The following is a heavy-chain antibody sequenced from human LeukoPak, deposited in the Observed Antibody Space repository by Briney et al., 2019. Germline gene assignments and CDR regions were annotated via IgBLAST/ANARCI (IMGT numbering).Heavy chain of an antibody. CDR2: INHSGST. J-gene: IGHJ4*02. V-gene: IGHV4-34*01. D-gene: IGHD2-15*01. CDR3: ARRLGGIVVVVAAAFDY. Sequence: PSETLSLTCAVYGGSFSGYYWSWIRQPPGEGLEWIGEINHSGSTNYNPSLKSRVTISVDTSKNQFSLKLSSVTAADTAVYYCARRLGGIVVVVAAAFDYWGQGTLVTVSS. CDR1: GGSFSGYY.